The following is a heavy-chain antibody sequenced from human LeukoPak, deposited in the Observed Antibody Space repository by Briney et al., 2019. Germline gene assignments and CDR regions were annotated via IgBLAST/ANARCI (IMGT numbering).Heavy chain of an antibody. CDR2: ISGDGGSM. D-gene: IGHD4/OR15-4a*01. J-gene: IGHJ6*02. Sequence: GGSLRLSCAASGFTFDDYPMHWVRQAPGKGLKWVSRISGDGGSMHYADSVKGRFTISRDNSKNSLYLQMYSLRTEDTALYYCAKDRVWGSGYGMDVWGQGTTVTVSS. CDR1: GFTFDDYP. V-gene: IGHV3-43*02. CDR3: AKDRVWGSGYGMDV.